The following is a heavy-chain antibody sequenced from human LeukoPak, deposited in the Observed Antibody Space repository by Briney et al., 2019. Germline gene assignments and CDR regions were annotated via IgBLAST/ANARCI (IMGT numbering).Heavy chain of an antibody. Sequence: PGRSLRLSCAASGFTFGSYAMHWVRQAPGKGLEWVAVISYDGSNKYYADSVKGRFTISRDNSKNTLYLQMNSLRAEDTAVYYCARDLVGNAGFDYWGQGTLVTVSS. CDR3: ARDLVGNAGFDY. J-gene: IGHJ4*02. D-gene: IGHD1-1*01. CDR1: GFTFGSYA. CDR2: ISYDGSNK. V-gene: IGHV3-30*04.